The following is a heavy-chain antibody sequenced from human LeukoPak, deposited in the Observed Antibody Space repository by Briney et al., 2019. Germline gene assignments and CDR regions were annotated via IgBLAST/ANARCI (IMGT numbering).Heavy chain of an antibody. CDR1: GFTFNSYS. CDR2: ISGSNSYI. CDR3: AKGAAIGIYANFDY. J-gene: IGHJ4*02. Sequence: GGSLRLSCAASGFTFNSYSMNWVRQAPGKGLEWVSSISGSNSYIYYADSMKGRFTISRDNSKNTLYVQMNSLRAEDTAVYYCAKGAAIGIYANFDYWGQGTLVTVSS. V-gene: IGHV3-21*04. D-gene: IGHD6-13*01.